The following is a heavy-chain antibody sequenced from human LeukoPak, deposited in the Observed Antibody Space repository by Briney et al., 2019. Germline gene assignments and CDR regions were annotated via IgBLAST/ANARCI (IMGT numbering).Heavy chain of an antibody. CDR1: GGTFISYA. J-gene: IGHJ3*02. Sequence: GSSVKVSCKASGGTFISYAISWVRQAPGQGLEWMGRIIPIFGTANYAQKFQGRVTITTDESTSTAYMELSSLRSEDTAVYYCARARRIAAAGTPDAFDIWGQGTMVTVSS. CDR2: IIPIFGTA. D-gene: IGHD6-13*01. V-gene: IGHV1-69*05. CDR3: ARARRIAAAGTPDAFDI.